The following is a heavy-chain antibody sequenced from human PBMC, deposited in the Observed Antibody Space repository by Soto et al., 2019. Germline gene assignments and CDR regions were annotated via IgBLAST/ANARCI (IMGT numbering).Heavy chain of an antibody. V-gene: IGHV4-61*01. J-gene: IGHJ6*02. CDR2: IYYSGST. D-gene: IGHD2-2*01. CDR1: GGSVSSGSYY. Sequence: PSETLSLTCTVSGGSVSSGSYYWSWIRQPPGKGLEWIGYIYYSGSTNYNPSLKSRVTISVDTSKNQFSLKLSSVTAADTAVYYCARGRDYCSSTSCYSYYSYRMDVWGQGTTVTAP. CDR3: ARGRDYCSSTSCYSYYSYRMDV.